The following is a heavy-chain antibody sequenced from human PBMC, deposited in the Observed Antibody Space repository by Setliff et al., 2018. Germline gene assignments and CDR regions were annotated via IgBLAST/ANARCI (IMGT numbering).Heavy chain of an antibody. D-gene: IGHD3-3*01. CDR1: GASVSSHY. J-gene: IGHJ6*03. Sequence: SETLSLTCNVSGASVSSHYWDWIRQPPGKGLEWIGFISYSGITTYNVSLKSRVSISVDTSKNQLSLTLSSVTAADTAVYYCARHSPGRPYYDFWSGYPYPQNYYYMDVWGKGTTVTSP. CDR3: ARHSPGRPYYDFWSGYPYPQNYYYMDV. CDR2: ISYSGIT. V-gene: IGHV4-59*02.